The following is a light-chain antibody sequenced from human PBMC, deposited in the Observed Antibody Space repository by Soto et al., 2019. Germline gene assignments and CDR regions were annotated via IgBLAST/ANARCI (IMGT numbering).Light chain of an antibody. CDR2: GAS. J-gene: IGKJ3*01. CDR1: QSVSSSY. V-gene: IGKV3-20*01. Sequence: EIVLTQSPGTLSLSPGERATLSCRASQSVSSSYLAWYQQKPGQAPRLLIYGASSRATGIPDRFSRSGSGADFTLTISRLEPEDFAVYYCQQYGSSLLFTFGPGTIVDIK. CDR3: QQYGSSLLFT.